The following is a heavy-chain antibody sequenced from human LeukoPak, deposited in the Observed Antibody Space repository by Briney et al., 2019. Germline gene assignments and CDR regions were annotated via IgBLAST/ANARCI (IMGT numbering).Heavy chain of an antibody. Sequence: GGSLRLSCAASGFTFSSYAMSWVRQAPGKGLEWVSAISGSGGSTYYAGSVKGRFTISRDNSKNTLYLQMNSLRAEDTAAYYCAKTHAYYYNSSGYYYWGQGTLVTVSS. CDR1: GFTFSSYA. CDR2: ISGSGGST. J-gene: IGHJ4*02. CDR3: AKTHAYYYNSSGYYY. V-gene: IGHV3-23*01. D-gene: IGHD3-22*01.